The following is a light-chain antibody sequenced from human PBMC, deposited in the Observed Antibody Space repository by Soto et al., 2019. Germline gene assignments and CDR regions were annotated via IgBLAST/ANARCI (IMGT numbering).Light chain of an antibody. V-gene: IGKV3-15*01. CDR3: QQFNNWPPLT. Sequence: EVVMTQSPATLSVSPGERVTLSCRASQFVSTNLAWYRQKPGQAPRLLIYSASTRATGIPARFSGSGSGTEFTLTISSLQSEDFGVYYCQQFNNWPPLTFGGGTKVEIK. CDR2: SAS. CDR1: QFVSTN. J-gene: IGKJ4*01.